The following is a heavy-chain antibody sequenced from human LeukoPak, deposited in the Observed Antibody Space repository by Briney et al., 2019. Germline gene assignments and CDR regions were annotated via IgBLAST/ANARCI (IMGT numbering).Heavy chain of an antibody. Sequence: PSETLSLTCAVYVGSFSGYYWSWIRQPPGKGLEWIGEINHSGSTNYNPSLKSRVTISVDTSKNQFSLKLSSVTAADTAVYYCARDREIAVAGTGFDYWGQGTLVTVSS. CDR3: ARDREIAVAGTGFDY. D-gene: IGHD6-19*01. CDR1: VGSFSGYY. J-gene: IGHJ4*02. V-gene: IGHV4-34*01. CDR2: INHSGST.